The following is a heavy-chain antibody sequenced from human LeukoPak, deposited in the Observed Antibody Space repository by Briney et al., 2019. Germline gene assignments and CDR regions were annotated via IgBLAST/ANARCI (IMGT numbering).Heavy chain of an antibody. Sequence: KSGGSLRLSCAASGFTFSDYYMSWIRQAPGKGLEWVSYISSSGSTIYYADSVKGRFTISRDNAKNSLYLQMNSRRAEDTAVYYCARHGDGDYDWFDPWGQGTLVTVSS. V-gene: IGHV3-11*01. D-gene: IGHD4-17*01. CDR3: ARHGDGDYDWFDP. CDR1: GFTFSDYY. J-gene: IGHJ5*02. CDR2: ISSSGSTI.